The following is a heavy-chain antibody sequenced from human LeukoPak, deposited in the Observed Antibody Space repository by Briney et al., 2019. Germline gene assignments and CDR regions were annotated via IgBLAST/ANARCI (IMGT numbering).Heavy chain of an antibody. CDR1: GFTFSSYA. J-gene: IGHJ4*02. CDR2: ISGSGGST. CDR3: AKGRAAMGYFDY. D-gene: IGHD5-18*01. V-gene: IGHV3-23*01. Sequence: PGGSLRLSCAASGFTFSSYAMSWVRQAPGKGLEWVSAISGSGGSTYYADSVKGRLTISRDNSKNTLYLQMNSLRAEDTAVYYCAKGRAAMGYFDYWGQGTLVTVSS.